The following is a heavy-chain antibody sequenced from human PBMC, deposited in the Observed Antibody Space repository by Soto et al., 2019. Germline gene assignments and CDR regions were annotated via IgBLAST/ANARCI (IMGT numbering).Heavy chain of an antibody. CDR2: IYDSGST. V-gene: IGHV4-39*01. CDR3: ARHKDYYYGSGRGYFDY. Sequence: QLQLQESGPGLVKSSETLSLTCTVSGDSIISSSYYWGWIRQPPGKGLEWIGSIYDSGSTYYNPSLESRVTISVDTSKNQFSLKLTSVTAADTAVYHCARHKDYYYGSGRGYFDYWGQGTLVTVSS. CDR1: GDSIISSSYY. J-gene: IGHJ4*02. D-gene: IGHD3-10*01.